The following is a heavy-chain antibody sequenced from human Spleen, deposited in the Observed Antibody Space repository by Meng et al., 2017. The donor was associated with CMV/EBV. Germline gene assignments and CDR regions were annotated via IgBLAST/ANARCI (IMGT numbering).Heavy chain of an antibody. D-gene: IGHD3-3*01. CDR3: ARDSRHCSSTSCRVLRFLEWAFDI. CDR1: GFTFSNYA. Sequence: GESLKISCAASGFTFSNYALSWVRHTPGKGLEWVANIKQDGSEKYYVDSVKGRFTISRDNSKNTLYLQMNSLRAEDTAVYYCARDSRHCSSTSCRVLRFLEWAFDIWGQGTMVTVSS. CDR2: IKQDGSEK. J-gene: IGHJ3*02. V-gene: IGHV3-7*01.